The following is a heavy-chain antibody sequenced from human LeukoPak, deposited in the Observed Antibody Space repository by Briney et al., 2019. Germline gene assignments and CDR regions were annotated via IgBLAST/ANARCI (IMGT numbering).Heavy chain of an antibody. Sequence: PSQTLSLTCTVSGGSISSGSYYWSWIRQPPGKGLEWIGEINHSGSTNYNPSLKSRVTISVDTSKNQFSLKLSSVTAADTAVYYCARGVQANYWGQGTLVTVSS. CDR1: GGSISSGSYY. J-gene: IGHJ4*02. CDR3: ARGVQANY. V-gene: IGHV4-39*07. CDR2: INHSGST.